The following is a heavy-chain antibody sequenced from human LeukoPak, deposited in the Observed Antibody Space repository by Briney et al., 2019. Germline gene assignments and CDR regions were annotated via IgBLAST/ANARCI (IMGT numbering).Heavy chain of an antibody. CDR3: ARDHGWNFDY. J-gene: IGHJ4*02. V-gene: IGHV3-66*02. Sequence: GGSLRLSCAASGFTVSSNYMSWVRQAPGKGLEWVSVIYSGGSTYYADSVKGRFTISRDTSKSTLYLQMNSLRAEDTAVYYCARDHGWNFDYWGQRTLVTVSS. CDR2: IYSGGST. D-gene: IGHD6-19*01. CDR1: GFTVSSNY.